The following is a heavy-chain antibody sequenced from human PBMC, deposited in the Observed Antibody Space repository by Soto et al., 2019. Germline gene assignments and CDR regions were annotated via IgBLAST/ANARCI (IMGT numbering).Heavy chain of an antibody. Sequence: PGGSLRLSCAVSGITVSSYYMSWVRQAAGKVLEWVSVIYAGTITYYADSVKGRFTIYRDNSKNTLNLEMNSLRVEDTAVYYCARIPYDNSGTIFDFWGQGTLVTVSS. CDR3: ARIPYDNSGTIFDF. CDR2: IYAGTIT. V-gene: IGHV3-53*01. J-gene: IGHJ4*02. D-gene: IGHD3-22*01. CDR1: GITVSSYY.